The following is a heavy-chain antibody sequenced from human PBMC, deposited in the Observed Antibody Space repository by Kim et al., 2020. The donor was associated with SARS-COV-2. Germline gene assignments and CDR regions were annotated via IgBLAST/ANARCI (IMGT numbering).Heavy chain of an antibody. CDR2: IYYSGST. CDR1: GGSISSSSYY. CDR3: ARQVVLRYFDWLLSPGGMDV. V-gene: IGHV4-39*01. Sequence: SETLSLTCTVSGGSISSSSYYWGWIRQPPGKGLEWIGSIYYSGSTYYNPSLKSRVTISVDTSKNQFSLKLSSVTAADTAVYYCARQVVLRYFDWLLSPGGMDVWGQGTTVTVSS. D-gene: IGHD3-9*01. J-gene: IGHJ6*02.